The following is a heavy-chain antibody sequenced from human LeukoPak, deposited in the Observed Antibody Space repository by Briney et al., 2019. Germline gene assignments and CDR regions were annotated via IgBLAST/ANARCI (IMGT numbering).Heavy chain of an antibody. CDR1: GGTFSSYA. D-gene: IGHD3-22*01. Sequence: PRASVKVSCKASGGTFSSYAISWVRQAPGQGLEWMGWISAYNGNTNYAQKLQGRVTMTTDTSTSTAYMELRSLRSDDTAVYYCARDKSDSSGYYYLGYWGQGTLVTVSS. CDR3: ARDKSDSSGYYYLGY. J-gene: IGHJ4*02. CDR2: ISAYNGNT. V-gene: IGHV1-18*01.